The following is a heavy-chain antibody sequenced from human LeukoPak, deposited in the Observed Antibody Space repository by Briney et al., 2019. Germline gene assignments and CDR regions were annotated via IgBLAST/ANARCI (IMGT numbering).Heavy chain of an antibody. D-gene: IGHD2-21*02. CDR2: IDISGGST. Sequence: PGGSLRLSCAASGFTFSSHAMCWVRQAPGKGLEWVSSIDISGGSTYYADSVKGRFTISRDNSKNTLYLQMNSLRAEDTAVYYCARETYCGGDCYVQYYFDYWGQGTLVTVSS. V-gene: IGHV3-23*01. CDR1: GFTFSSHA. CDR3: ARETYCGGDCYVQYYFDY. J-gene: IGHJ4*02.